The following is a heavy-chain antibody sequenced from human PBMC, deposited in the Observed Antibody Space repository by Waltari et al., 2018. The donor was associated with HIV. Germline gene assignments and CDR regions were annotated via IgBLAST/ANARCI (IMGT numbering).Heavy chain of an antibody. CDR2: IWYDGSNT. CDR3: AKNPLSGEGYFDY. Sequence: QVQLVESGGGVVQPGRSLRLSCAASGLTFSRYAMHWVRQAPGKGLEWVAVIWYDGSNTYYADSVKGRFTISRDNSKNTLYLQMSSLRAEDTAMYYCAKNPLSGEGYFDYWGQGTLVTVSS. CDR1: GLTFSRYA. J-gene: IGHJ4*02. V-gene: IGHV3-30*18. D-gene: IGHD2-15*01.